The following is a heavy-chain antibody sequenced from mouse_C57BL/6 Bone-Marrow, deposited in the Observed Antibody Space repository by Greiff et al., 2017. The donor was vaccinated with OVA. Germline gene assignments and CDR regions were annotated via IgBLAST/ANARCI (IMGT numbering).Heavy chain of an antibody. Sequence: EVKLMESGGGLAKPGGSLKLSCAASGFTFSSYAMSWVRQTPEKRLEWVATISDGGSYTYYPDNVKGRFTISRDNAKNNLYLQMSHLKSEDTAMYYCARDRDYYGSSYDWYFDVWGTGTTVTVSS. V-gene: IGHV5-4*01. CDR2: ISDGGSYT. D-gene: IGHD1-1*01. CDR3: ARDRDYYGSSYDWYFDV. CDR1: GFTFSSYA. J-gene: IGHJ1*03.